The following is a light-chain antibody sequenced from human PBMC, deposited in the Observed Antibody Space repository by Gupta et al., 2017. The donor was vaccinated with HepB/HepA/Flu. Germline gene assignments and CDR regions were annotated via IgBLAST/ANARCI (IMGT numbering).Light chain of an antibody. V-gene: IGKV3-11*01. J-gene: IGKJ2*04. CDR2: DAS. CDR3: QQRSSWPPMCS. CDR1: QSVTGY. Sequence: EIVLTQSPATLSFSPGERATLSCRASQSVTGYLAWYQQKPGQAPRLLIYDASNRATGIPARFSGSGSGTDLTLTISSLEPEDFAVYYCQQRSSWPPMCSFGQGTKLEIK.